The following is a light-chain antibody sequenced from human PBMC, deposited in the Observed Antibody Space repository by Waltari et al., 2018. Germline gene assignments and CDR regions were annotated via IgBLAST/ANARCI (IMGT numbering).Light chain of an antibody. CDR2: LGS. Sequence: DIVMTQSPLSLPVTPGEPASISCRSSQSLLHSNGYNYLDWYLQKQGQSPQLLVQLGSTRAPGVADRFSGSGSGTDFTLKISRVEAEDVGVYYCMQALQTPPTFGQGTKVEIK. J-gene: IGKJ1*01. CDR1: QSLLHSNGYNY. CDR3: MQALQTPPT. V-gene: IGKV2-28*01.